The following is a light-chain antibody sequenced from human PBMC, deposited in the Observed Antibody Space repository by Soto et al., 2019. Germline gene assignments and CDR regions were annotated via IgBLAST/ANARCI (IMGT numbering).Light chain of an antibody. CDR3: QQYGFSLIA. V-gene: IGKV3-20*01. Sequence: ESVLTQSPGTLSLSPGERATLSCRASQTVSTSYVAWYQQKPGQAPRLLIYGASSRATGIPDRFSGSGSGTDYTLTISRLETEDFAVYYCQQYGFSLIAFGGGTKVEI. CDR1: QTVSTSY. J-gene: IGKJ4*01. CDR2: GAS.